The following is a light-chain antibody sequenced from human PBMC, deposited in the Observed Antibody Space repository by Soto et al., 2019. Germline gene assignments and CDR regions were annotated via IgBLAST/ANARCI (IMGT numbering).Light chain of an antibody. Sequence: QSVLTQPPSVSAAPGQKVTISCSGSSSNIGNNDVSWYQQLPGTAPKLLIYENNKRPSGIPDRFSGSKSGTSATLGITGLQTGDEAVYYCGTWDSSLRGLFGGGTQPTVL. CDR2: ENN. V-gene: IGLV1-51*02. CDR1: SSNIGNND. CDR3: GTWDSSLRGL. J-gene: IGLJ3*02.